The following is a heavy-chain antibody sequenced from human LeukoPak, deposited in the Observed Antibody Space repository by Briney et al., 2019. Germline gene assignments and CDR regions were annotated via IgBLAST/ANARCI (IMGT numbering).Heavy chain of an antibody. J-gene: IGHJ4*02. Sequence: ASVKVSCKASGYTFTDYFVHWVRQVPGQGLEWMGWINPTSGVTKYAQKFQGRVTMTRDTSISTAYMELSRLRSDDTAVYYCAREESPYGGYEAYFDYWGQGTLVTVSS. CDR1: GYTFTDYF. D-gene: IGHD5-12*01. CDR2: INPTSGVT. CDR3: AREESPYGGYEAYFDY. V-gene: IGHV1-2*02.